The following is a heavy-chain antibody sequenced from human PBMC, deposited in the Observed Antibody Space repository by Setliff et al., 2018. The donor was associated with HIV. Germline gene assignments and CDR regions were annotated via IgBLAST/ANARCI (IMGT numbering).Heavy chain of an antibody. D-gene: IGHD3-22*01. J-gene: IGHJ6*03. CDR1: GFTFSTYA. V-gene: IGHV3-23*01. CDR2: ISGSAAST. CDR3: AKDFYSDNSGSPGPYYMDV. Sequence: GGSLRLSCAASGFTFSTYAMSWVRQAPGKGLEWVSSISGSAASTYYADSVKGRFTISRDNSKYTLFLQMNSLRAEDTAVYYCAKDFYSDNSGSPGPYYMDVWGKGTTVTVSS.